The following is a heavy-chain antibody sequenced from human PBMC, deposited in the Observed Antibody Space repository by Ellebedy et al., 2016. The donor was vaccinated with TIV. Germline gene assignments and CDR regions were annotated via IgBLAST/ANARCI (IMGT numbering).Heavy chain of an antibody. D-gene: IGHD3-22*01. Sequence: GESLKISCAASGFTFSTYAIHWVRQAPGKGLEWVAVISYDASKKYYADSVKGRFTISRDNSKNTLYLQMSSLRADDTAIYYCAKDRSPTMIALDFWGQGTLVTVSS. CDR1: GFTFSTYA. CDR3: AKDRSPTMIALDF. J-gene: IGHJ4*02. V-gene: IGHV3-30-3*01. CDR2: ISYDASKK.